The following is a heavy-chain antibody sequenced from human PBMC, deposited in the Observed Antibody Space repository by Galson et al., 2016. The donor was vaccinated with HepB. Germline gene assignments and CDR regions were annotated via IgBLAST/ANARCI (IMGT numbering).Heavy chain of an antibody. D-gene: IGHD5-18*01. CDR3: AKGLQVDKAMVGAY. V-gene: IGHV3-7*03. Sequence: SLRLSCAASGFTFSSYWMSWVRQAPGKGLEWVASINQDASGKYYVDSVKGRFTISRDNSKSTLYLQMNTLRADDTAVYYCAKGLQVDKAMVGAYWGQGTLVTVSS. CDR1: GFTFSSYW. J-gene: IGHJ4*02. CDR2: INQDASGK.